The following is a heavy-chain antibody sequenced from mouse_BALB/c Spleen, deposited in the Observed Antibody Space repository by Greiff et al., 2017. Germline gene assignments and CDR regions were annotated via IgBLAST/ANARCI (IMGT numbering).Heavy chain of an antibody. CDR2: ISNLAYSI. CDR3: ARPYDYHWYFDV. CDR1: GFTFSDYG. D-gene: IGHD2-4*01. Sequence: EVKLMASGGGLVQPGGSRKLSCAASGFTFSDYGMAWVRQAPGKGPEWVAFISNLAYSIYYADTVTGRFTISRENAKNTLYLEMSSLRSEDTAMYYCARPYDYHWYFDVWGAGTTVTVSS. V-gene: IGHV5-15*02. J-gene: IGHJ1*01.